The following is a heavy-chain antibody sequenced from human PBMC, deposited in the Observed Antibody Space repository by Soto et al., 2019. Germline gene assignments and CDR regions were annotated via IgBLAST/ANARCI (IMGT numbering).Heavy chain of an antibody. D-gene: IGHD2-21*01. V-gene: IGHV3-48*02. CDR3: VRDHIYAFDI. CDR1: GFTFSSYS. J-gene: IGHJ3*02. CDR2: ITISSHT. Sequence: GGSLRLSCAASGFTFSSYSMNWVRQAPGKGLEWISYITISSHTFHADSVRGRFTISRDNAKNSLFLQMNNLRDEDTAVYFCVRDHIYAFDIWGQGTVVTVSS.